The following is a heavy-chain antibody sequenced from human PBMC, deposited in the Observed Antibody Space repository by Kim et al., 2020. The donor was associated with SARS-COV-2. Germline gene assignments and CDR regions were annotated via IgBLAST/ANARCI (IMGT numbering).Heavy chain of an antibody. V-gene: IGHV3-23*01. CDR1: GFTFSDYV. D-gene: IGHD2-15*01. J-gene: IGHJ6*01. Sequence: GGSLRLSCVASGFTFSDYVMNWVRQAPGQGLEWVSFISGDGSSTYYINSVKGRFTISRDNSRNTVYLQMNSLRAEATAKYYCARFPARCGRGGCSGFDV. CDR2: ISGDGSST. CDR3: ARFPARCGRGGCSGFDV.